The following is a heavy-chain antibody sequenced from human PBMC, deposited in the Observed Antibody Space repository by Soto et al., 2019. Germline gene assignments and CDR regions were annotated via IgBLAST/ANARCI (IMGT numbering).Heavy chain of an antibody. CDR2: ISFDAKNI. V-gene: IGHV3-30*18. Sequence: QVQLVESGGGVVQPGRSLKLSCTTSGFTFSLYGMHWVRQAPGKGLEWLAVISFDAKNIYYADSVKGRFTISRDNSKTTLFLRMSHLRADDTAVYFCAKGSQAAAVLDHWGQGALVTVAS. D-gene: IGHD6-25*01. CDR3: AKGSQAAAVLDH. CDR1: GFTFSLYG. J-gene: IGHJ4*02.